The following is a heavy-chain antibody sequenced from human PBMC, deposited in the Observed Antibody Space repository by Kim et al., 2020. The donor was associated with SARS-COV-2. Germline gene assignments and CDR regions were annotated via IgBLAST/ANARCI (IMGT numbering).Heavy chain of an antibody. D-gene: IGHD2-2*01. J-gene: IGHJ4*02. Sequence: PSLKVPVPISVATSKHQFSLKLSSVTAADTAVYYCARPVCYDLKGGFDYWGQGTLVTVSS. CDR3: ARPVCYDLKGGFDY. V-gene: IGHV4-34*01.